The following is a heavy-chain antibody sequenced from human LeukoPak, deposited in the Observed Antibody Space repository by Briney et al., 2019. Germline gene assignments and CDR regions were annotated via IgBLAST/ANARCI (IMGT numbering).Heavy chain of an antibody. D-gene: IGHD3-10*01. V-gene: IGHV4-59*08. CDR1: GGSISSYY. J-gene: IGHJ4*02. CDR3: ARLGREYYYGSGSYYPTPHVDY. CDR2: IYYSGST. Sequence: PSETLSLTRTVSGGSISSYYWSWIRQPPGKGLEWIGYIYYSGSTNYNPSLKSRVTKSVDTSKNQFSLKLSSVTAADTAVYYCARLGREYYYGSGSYYPTPHVDYWGQGTLVTVSS.